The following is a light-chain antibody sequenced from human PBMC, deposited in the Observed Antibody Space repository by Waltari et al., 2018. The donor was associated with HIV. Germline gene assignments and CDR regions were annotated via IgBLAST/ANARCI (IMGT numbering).Light chain of an antibody. Sequence: DIQMTQSPSSLSASVGDRVTITCRASKSISSYLNWYQQKPGKAPKLLIYAASSLQSGVPSRFSGSGSGTDFTLTISSLQPEDFATYDCQQSYSTPYTFGQGTKLEIK. V-gene: IGKV1-39*01. CDR1: KSISSY. CDR2: AAS. CDR3: QQSYSTPYT. J-gene: IGKJ2*01.